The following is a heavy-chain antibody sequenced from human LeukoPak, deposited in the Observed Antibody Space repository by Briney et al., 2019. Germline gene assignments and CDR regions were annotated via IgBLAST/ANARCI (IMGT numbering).Heavy chain of an antibody. V-gene: IGHV3-64D*06. Sequence: GGSLRLSCSASGFTFSLYAMHWVRQAPGRGLEYVSAITSNGGSTYYADSVKGRFTISRDNSKNTLYLHMCTLRPEDTAVYYCAYSSGYYHWGQGTLVTVSS. CDR3: AYSSGYYH. J-gene: IGHJ1*01. D-gene: IGHD3-22*01. CDR2: ITSNGGST. CDR1: GFTFSLYA.